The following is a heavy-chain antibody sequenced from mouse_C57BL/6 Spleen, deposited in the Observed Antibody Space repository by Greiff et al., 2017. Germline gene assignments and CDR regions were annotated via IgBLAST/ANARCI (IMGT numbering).Heavy chain of an antibody. V-gene: IGHV1-64*01. D-gene: IGHD1-1*01. CDR3: AVYGSSYAMDY. CDR1: GYTFTSYW. J-gene: IGHJ4*01. Sequence: QVQLQQPGAELVKPGASVKLSCKASGYTFTSYWMHWVKQRPGQGLEWIGMIHPNSGSTNYNEKFKSKATLTVDKSSSTAYMQLSSLTSEDSAVXYCAVYGSSYAMDYWGQGTSVTVSS. CDR2: IHPNSGST.